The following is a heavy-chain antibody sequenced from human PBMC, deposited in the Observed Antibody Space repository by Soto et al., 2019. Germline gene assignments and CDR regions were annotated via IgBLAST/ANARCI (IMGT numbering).Heavy chain of an antibody. CDR2: IYPRDSDT. Sequence: PGEALKISCKGSGCNFPTQWIAWGRQRPGKGLEWMGIIYPRDSDTRYSPSFQGQVTISADKSSSTAYLQWSSLKASDTAMYYCARLTGTSHYWNYAMDVWGQGTTVTVSS. CDR3: ARLTGTSHYWNYAMDV. J-gene: IGHJ6*02. CDR1: GCNFPTQW. D-gene: IGHD1-1*01. V-gene: IGHV5-51*01.